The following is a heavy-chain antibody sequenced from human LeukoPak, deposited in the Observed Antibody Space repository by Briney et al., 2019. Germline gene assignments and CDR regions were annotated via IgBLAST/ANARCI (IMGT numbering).Heavy chain of an antibody. CDR2: ISSSSSYI. D-gene: IGHD3-9*01. CDR1: GFTFNSYS. J-gene: IGHJ6*03. V-gene: IGHV3-21*01. CDR3: ARDLPGFFDWGNYYYMDV. Sequence: GSLRLSCAASGFTFNSYSMNWVRQAPGKGLEWFSSISSSSSYIYYADSVKGRFTISRDNAKNSLYLQMNSLRAEDTAVYYCARDLPGFFDWGNYYYMDVWGKGTTVTVSS.